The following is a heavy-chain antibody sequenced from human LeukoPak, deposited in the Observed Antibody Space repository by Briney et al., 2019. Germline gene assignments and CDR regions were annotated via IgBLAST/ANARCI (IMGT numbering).Heavy chain of an antibody. J-gene: IGHJ4*02. CDR1: GGSFSGYY. Sequence: KPSETLSLTCAVYGGSFSGYYWSWIRQPPGKGLEWIGEINHSGSTNYNPSLKSRVTMSVDKSKNQFSLKLNSVTAADTAVYYCASAEPRGIIWYPYWGQGTLVTVSS. CDR3: ASAEPRGIIWYPY. V-gene: IGHV4-34*01. D-gene: IGHD6-13*01. CDR2: INHSGST.